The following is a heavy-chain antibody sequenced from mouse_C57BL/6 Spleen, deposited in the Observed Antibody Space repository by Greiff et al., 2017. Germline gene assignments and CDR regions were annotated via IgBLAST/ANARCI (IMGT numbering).Heavy chain of an antibody. Sequence: QVQLQQPGAELVKPGASVKLSCKASGYTFTSYWMHWVKQRPGQGLEWIGMIHPNSGSTNYNEKFKSKATLTVDKSSSTAYMQLSSLTSEDSAVYDCAREWNSTMVTTVPFAYWGQGTLVTVSA. D-gene: IGHD2-2*01. J-gene: IGHJ3*01. CDR2: IHPNSGST. CDR3: AREWNSTMVTTVPFAY. V-gene: IGHV1-64*01. CDR1: GYTFTSYW.